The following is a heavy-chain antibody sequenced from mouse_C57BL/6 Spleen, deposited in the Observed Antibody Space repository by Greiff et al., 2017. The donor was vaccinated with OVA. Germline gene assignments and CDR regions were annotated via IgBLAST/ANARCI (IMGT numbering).Heavy chain of an antibody. V-gene: IGHV1-9*01. J-gene: IGHJ3*01. CDR2: ILPGSGST. CDR1: GYTFTGYW. Sequence: LQESGAELMKPGASVKLSCKATGYTFTGYWIEWVKQRPGHGLEWIGEILPGSGSTNYNEKFKGKATFTADTSSNTAYMQLSSLTTEDSAIYYCASPYYYGSSSFAYWGQGTLVTVSA. CDR3: ASPYYYGSSSFAY. D-gene: IGHD1-1*01.